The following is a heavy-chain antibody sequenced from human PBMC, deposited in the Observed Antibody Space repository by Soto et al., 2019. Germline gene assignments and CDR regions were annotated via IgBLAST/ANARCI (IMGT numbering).Heavy chain of an antibody. CDR2: IWYDGSNT. Sequence: SLRLSCVASGFFFRDFGMHWVRQAPGKGLEWVSVIWYDGSNTYQGESVKGRFTISRDISKNTLYLQMDSLRPEDTAVYYCAIAIAGKWHPFVYWGHGTLVTVSS. V-gene: IGHV3-33*01. CDR1: GFFFRDFG. CDR3: AIAIAGKWHPFVY. D-gene: IGHD6-13*01. J-gene: IGHJ4*01.